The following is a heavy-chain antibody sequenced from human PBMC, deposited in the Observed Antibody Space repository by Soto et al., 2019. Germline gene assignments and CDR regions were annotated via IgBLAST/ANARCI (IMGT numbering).Heavy chain of an antibody. CDR3: ARVIVEMEFDY. V-gene: IGHV4-38-2*01. CDR2: IYHSGST. D-gene: IGHD2-15*01. CDR1: GYSISSGYY. J-gene: IGHJ4*02. Sequence: SETLSLTCAVSGYSISSGYYWGWIRQPPGKGLEWIGSIYHSGSTYYNPSLKSRVTISVDTSKNQFSLKLSSVTAADTAVYYCARVIVEMEFDYWGQGTLVTAPQ.